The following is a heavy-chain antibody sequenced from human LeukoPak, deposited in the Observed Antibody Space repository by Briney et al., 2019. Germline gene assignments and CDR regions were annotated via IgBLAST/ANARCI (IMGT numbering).Heavy chain of an antibody. J-gene: IGHJ5*02. CDR3: ARDRSYSSGNWFDP. D-gene: IGHD6-25*01. CDR2: IYSGGST. V-gene: IGHV3-53*01. Sequence: TGGSLRLSCAASGFTVSSNYMSWVRQAPGKGLEWVSVIYSGGSTYYADSVKGRFTISRDNSKNTLYLQMNSLRAEDTAVYYCARDRSYSSGNWFDPWGQGTLVTVSS. CDR1: GFTVSSNY.